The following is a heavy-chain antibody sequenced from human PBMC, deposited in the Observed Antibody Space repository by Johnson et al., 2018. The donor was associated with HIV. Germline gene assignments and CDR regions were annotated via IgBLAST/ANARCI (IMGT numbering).Heavy chain of an antibody. CDR3: ARDGGYNLWSGWPPGAFDF. CDR1: GFTFSSYG. Sequence: QVQLVESGGGVVQPGGSLRLSCAASGFTFSSYGMHWVRQAPGKGLEWVAFLRYDGSNKYYVDSVRGRFTISQDNAKNSLYLQMNSLRAEDTAVYYCARDGGYNLWSGWPPGAFDFCGQGTMVTVSS. J-gene: IGHJ3*01. CDR2: LRYDGSNK. V-gene: IGHV3-30*02. D-gene: IGHD3-3*01.